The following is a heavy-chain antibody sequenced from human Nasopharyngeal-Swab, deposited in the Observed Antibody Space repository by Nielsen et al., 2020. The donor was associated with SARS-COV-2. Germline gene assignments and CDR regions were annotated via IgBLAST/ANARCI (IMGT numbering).Heavy chain of an antibody. CDR2: ISSSSSYI. CDR3: ARGPDYYDSSGHPFDY. CDR1: GFTFSSYS. Sequence: GESLKISCAASGFTFSSYSMNWVRQAPGKELEWVSSISSSSSYIYYADSVKGRFTISRDNAKNSLYLQMNSLRAEDTAVYYCARGPDYYDSSGHPFDYWGQGTLVTVSS. V-gene: IGHV3-21*01. D-gene: IGHD3-22*01. J-gene: IGHJ4*02.